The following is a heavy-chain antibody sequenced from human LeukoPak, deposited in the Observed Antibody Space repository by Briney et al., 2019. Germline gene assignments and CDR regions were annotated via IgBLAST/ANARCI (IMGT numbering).Heavy chain of an antibody. Sequence: GGSLRLSCAASGFTFTNYAINWVRQAPGKGLEWVSTITGSGSATYYADSVKGRFTISRDKSKNTLDLQMNTLRAEDTAVYYCAKDDHGGSGWRDYYDYWGQGTLVTVSS. V-gene: IGHV3-23*01. J-gene: IGHJ4*02. CDR1: GFTFTNYA. D-gene: IGHD6-19*01. CDR2: ITGSGSAT. CDR3: AKDDHGGSGWRDYYDY.